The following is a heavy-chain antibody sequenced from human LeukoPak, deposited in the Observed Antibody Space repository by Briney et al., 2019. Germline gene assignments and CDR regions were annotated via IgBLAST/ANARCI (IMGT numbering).Heavy chain of an antibody. V-gene: IGHV3-23*01. CDR1: GFTFSSYA. Sequence: GGSLRLSCAASGFTFSSYAMSWVRQAPGKGLEWVSAISGSGGSTYYADSVKGRFTISRDSSKNTLYLQMNSLRAEDTAVYYCAKAAHILTGYYLFDYWGQGTLVTVSS. J-gene: IGHJ4*02. CDR3: AKAAHILTGYYLFDY. CDR2: ISGSGGST. D-gene: IGHD3-9*01.